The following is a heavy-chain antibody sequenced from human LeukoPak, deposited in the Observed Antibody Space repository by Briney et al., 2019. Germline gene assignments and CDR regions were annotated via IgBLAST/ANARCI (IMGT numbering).Heavy chain of an antibody. J-gene: IGHJ4*02. D-gene: IGHD3-22*01. Sequence: SETLSLTCTVSGGSISSYYWSWIRQPAGRGLEWIGRIYTSGSSNYNPSLNSRVTMSVDTSKNQFSLNLSSVTAADTAVYYCARDPHDSSGHYAGFYYWGQGTLVTVSS. CDR3: ARDPHDSSGHYAGFYY. CDR1: GGSISSYY. CDR2: IYTSGSS. V-gene: IGHV4-4*07.